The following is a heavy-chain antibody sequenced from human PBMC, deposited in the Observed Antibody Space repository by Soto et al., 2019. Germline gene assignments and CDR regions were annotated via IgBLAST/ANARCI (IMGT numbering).Heavy chain of an antibody. CDR3: ARGRYCLTGRCFPNWFDS. CDR1: ADSIYTVDYF. V-gene: IGHV4-30-4*01. CDR2: IYKSATT. D-gene: IGHD2-15*01. J-gene: IGHJ5*01. Sequence: SETMSLTCSVSADSIYTVDYFWAWLRQPPGQAMEYIGYIYKSATTYYNPSFESRVAISLDTSKSQFSLNVTSVTAADTAVYYCARGRYCLTGRCFPNWFDSWGQGTLVTVSS.